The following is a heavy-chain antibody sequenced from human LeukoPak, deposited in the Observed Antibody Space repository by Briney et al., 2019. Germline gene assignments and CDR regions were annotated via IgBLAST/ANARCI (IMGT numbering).Heavy chain of an antibody. J-gene: IGHJ4*02. CDR2: IYTSGST. V-gene: IGHV4-61*02. D-gene: IGHD3-10*01. CDR3: ARGPSLLWFGEPFDY. CDR1: GGSISSGSYY. Sequence: SQTLSLTCTVSGGSISSGSYYWSWIRQPAGKGLEWIGRIYTSGSTNYNPSLKSRVTISVDTSKNQFSLKLSSVTVADTAVYYCARGPSLLWFGEPFDYWGQGTLVTVSS.